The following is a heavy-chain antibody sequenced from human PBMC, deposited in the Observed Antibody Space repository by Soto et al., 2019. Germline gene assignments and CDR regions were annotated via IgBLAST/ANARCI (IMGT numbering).Heavy chain of an antibody. D-gene: IGHD6-19*01. V-gene: IGHV1-2*04. CDR2: INPNSGDT. CDR1: GYIFTGYY. Sequence: GASVKVSWKASGYIFTGYYMHCVRQAPGQGLEWMGWINPNSGDTNYTQKFQGWVTMTRDTSISTAYMELSRLRSDDTAVYYCATSRISIAVAGETEYYFDYWGQGTPVTVSS. J-gene: IGHJ4*02. CDR3: ATSRISIAVAGETEYYFDY.